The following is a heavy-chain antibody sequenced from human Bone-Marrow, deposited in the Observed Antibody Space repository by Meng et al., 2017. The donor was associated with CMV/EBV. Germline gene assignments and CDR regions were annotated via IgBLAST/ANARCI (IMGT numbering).Heavy chain of an antibody. V-gene: IGHV3-21*01. D-gene: IGHD3-3*01. CDR1: GFTFSSYS. CDR3: ARGMEWLSPMDV. J-gene: IGHJ6*02. Sequence: GESLKISCAASGFTFSSYSMNWVRQAPGKGLEWVSSISSSSSYIYYADSVKGRFTISRDNAKNSLYLQMNSLRAEDTAVYYCARGMEWLSPMDVWGQGTTVTVSS. CDR2: ISSSSSYI.